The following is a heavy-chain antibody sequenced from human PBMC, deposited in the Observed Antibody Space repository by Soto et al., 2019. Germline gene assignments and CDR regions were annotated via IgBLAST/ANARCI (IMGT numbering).Heavy chain of an antibody. J-gene: IGHJ4*02. V-gene: IGHV3-21*01. Sequence: PGGSLRLSCAASGFTFSSYSMNWVRQAPGKGLEWVSSISSSSSYIYYADSVKGRFTISRDNAKNSLYLQMNSLRAEDTAVYYCARDTSFGESPSGFDHWGQGTLVTVSS. D-gene: IGHD3-10*01. CDR1: GFTFSSYS. CDR2: ISSSSSYI. CDR3: ARDTSFGESPSGFDH.